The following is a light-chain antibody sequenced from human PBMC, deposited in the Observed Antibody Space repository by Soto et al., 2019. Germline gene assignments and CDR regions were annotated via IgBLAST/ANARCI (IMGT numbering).Light chain of an antibody. Sequence: DIVMTQSPLSLPVTPGEPASISCNSSQSLLQSNGYNYLDWYLQKPGQSPQLLIYFGSYRASGVPDRFSGSGSGTDCTLKIRRVEAEDVGIYYCMQAQQTPPTFGQGTRVEIK. J-gene: IGKJ1*01. CDR1: QSLLQSNGYNY. CDR2: FGS. CDR3: MQAQQTPPT. V-gene: IGKV2-28*01.